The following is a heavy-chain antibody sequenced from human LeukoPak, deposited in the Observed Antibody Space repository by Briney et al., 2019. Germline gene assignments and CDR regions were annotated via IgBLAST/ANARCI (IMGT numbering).Heavy chain of an antibody. V-gene: IGHV4-59*08. J-gene: IGHJ5*02. D-gene: IGHD6-13*01. Sequence: SETLSLTCTVSGGSLSGHWWSWIRQPPGKGLEWIGYIYYSGNTNYNPSLNTRVTISVDTSKNQFSLNLRSVTAADTAVYYCAGLRFAAAEEFDPWGQGTLVTVSS. CDR3: AGLRFAAAEEFDP. CDR2: IYYSGNT. CDR1: GGSLSGHW.